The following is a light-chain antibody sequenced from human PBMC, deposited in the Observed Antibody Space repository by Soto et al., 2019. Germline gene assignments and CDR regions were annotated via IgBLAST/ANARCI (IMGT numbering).Light chain of an antibody. V-gene: IGKV1-5*03. CDR3: QHYNSYSEA. CDR1: QTISSW. Sequence: DIQITQSPSTLSGSVGDRVTITCRASQTISSWLAWYQQKPGKAPKILIYKASTLKSGVPSRFSGSGSGTEFTLTISSLQPDDFATYYCQHYNSYSEAFGQGTKVELK. J-gene: IGKJ1*01. CDR2: KAS.